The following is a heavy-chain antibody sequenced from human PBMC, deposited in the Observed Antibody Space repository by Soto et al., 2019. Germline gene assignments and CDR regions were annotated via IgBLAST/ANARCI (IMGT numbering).Heavy chain of an antibody. J-gene: IGHJ6*02. CDR1: GGSISSGDYY. CDR2: IYYSGST. CDR3: ARDQYSSSWYVDYYYYGMDV. D-gene: IGHD6-13*01. Sequence: SETLSLTCTVSGGSISSGDYYWSWIRQPPGKGLEWIGYIYYSGSTYYNPSLKSRVTISVDTSKNQFSLKLSSVTAADTAVYYCARDQYSSSWYVDYYYYGMDVWGQGTTVTVSS. V-gene: IGHV4-30-4*01.